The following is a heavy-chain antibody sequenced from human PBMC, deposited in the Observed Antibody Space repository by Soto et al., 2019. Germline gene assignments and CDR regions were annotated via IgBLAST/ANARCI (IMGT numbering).Heavy chain of an antibody. Sequence: QVQLQESGPGVVKPSETLSLTCTVSGGSISSYYWTWIRQPPGKGLEWVGYVYYSGTTYYNPSLQSRVTISVDTSKNQFSLKAKSVTAADTAIYYRARAGSTWRYFFDYWGQGSLVTVSS. CDR1: GGSISSYY. CDR3: ARAGSTWRYFFDY. J-gene: IGHJ4*02. CDR2: VYYSGTT. D-gene: IGHD6-13*01. V-gene: IGHV4-59*01.